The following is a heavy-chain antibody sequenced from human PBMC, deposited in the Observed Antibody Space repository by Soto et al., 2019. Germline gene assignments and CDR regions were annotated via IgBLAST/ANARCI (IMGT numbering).Heavy chain of an antibody. V-gene: IGHV3-48*01. CDR3: AREAVPYYDFWSGYHDAFDI. Sequence: GGSLRLSCAASGFTFSSYSMNWVRQAPGKGLEWVSFISSSSSTIYYADSVKGRFTISRDNAKNSLYLQMNSLRAEDTAVYYCAREAVPYYDFWSGYHDAFDIWGQGTMVT. J-gene: IGHJ3*02. D-gene: IGHD3-3*01. CDR2: ISSSSSTI. CDR1: GFTFSSYS.